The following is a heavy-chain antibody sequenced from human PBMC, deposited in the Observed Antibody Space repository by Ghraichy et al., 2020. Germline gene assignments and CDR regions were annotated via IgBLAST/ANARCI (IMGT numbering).Heavy chain of an antibody. Sequence: SETLSLTCTVSGGSISSGSYYWSWIRQPAGKGLEWIGRIYTSGSTNYNPSLKSRVTISVDTSKNQFSLKLSSVTAADTAVYYCASFGSSSWPKVDYWGQGTLVTVSS. CDR2: IYTSGST. J-gene: IGHJ4*02. CDR3: ASFGSSSWPKVDY. CDR1: GGSISSGSYY. D-gene: IGHD6-13*01. V-gene: IGHV4-61*02.